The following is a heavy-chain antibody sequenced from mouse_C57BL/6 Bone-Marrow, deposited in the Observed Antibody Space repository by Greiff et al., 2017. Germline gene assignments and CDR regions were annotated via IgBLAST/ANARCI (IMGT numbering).Heavy chain of an antibody. V-gene: IGHV5-6*01. CDR1: GFTFSSYG. CDR3: ARRAYYDYDEAMDY. Sequence: EVQRVESGGDLVKPGGSLKLSCAASGFTFSSYGMSWVRQTPDQRLEWVATISRGGSYTYYPDSVKGRFTISRDNAKNTLYLQMSSLKSEDTAMYYCARRAYYDYDEAMDYWGQGTSVTVSS. CDR2: ISRGGSYT. J-gene: IGHJ4*01. D-gene: IGHD2-4*01.